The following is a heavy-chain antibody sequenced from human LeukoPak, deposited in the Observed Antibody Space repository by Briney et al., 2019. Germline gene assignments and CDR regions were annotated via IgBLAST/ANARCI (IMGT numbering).Heavy chain of an antibody. Sequence: GASVKVSCKASGYTFNSYDINWVRQATGQGLEWMGWMNPTSGNTGYAQKFQDRVTMTKNTSITTAYMELSSLTSEDTAVYYCARRQSVGVAGCFGYWGQGILVTVSS. J-gene: IGHJ4*02. D-gene: IGHD6-19*01. CDR3: ARRQSVGVAGCFGY. CDR2: MNPTSGNT. V-gene: IGHV1-8*01. CDR1: GYTFNSYD.